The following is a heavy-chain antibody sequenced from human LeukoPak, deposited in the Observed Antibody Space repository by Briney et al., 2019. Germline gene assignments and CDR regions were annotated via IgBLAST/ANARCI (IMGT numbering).Heavy chain of an antibody. CDR1: GFTVSSNY. J-gene: IGHJ5*02. CDR3: ARGYCSSTSCYDHP. CDR2: IYSGGST. D-gene: IGHD2-2*01. Sequence: GGSLRLSCAASGFTVSSNYMSWVRQAPGKGLEWVSVIYSGGSTYYADSVKGRFTISRDSSKNTLYLQMNSLRAEDTAVYYCARGYCSSTSCYDHPWGQGTLVTVSS. V-gene: IGHV3-66*02.